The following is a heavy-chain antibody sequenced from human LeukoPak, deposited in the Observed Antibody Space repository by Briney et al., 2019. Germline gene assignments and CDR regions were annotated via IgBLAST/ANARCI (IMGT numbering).Heavy chain of an antibody. D-gene: IGHD1-7*01. J-gene: IGHJ4*02. CDR3: ARGSRELYYFDY. CDR1: GGSISSYY. CDR2: IYYSGST. Sequence: SETLSLTCIVSGGSISSYYWSWIRQPPGKGLEWIGYIYYSGSTKYNPSLKSRVTISVDAPKTQFSLKLNSVTAADTAVYYCARGSRELYYFDYWGQGTLVTVSS. V-gene: IGHV4-59*01.